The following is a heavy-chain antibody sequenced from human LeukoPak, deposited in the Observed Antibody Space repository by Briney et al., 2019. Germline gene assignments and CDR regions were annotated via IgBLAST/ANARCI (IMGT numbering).Heavy chain of an antibody. V-gene: IGHV3-66*01. D-gene: IGHD3-9*01. Sequence: GGSLRLSCAAFGFIVRSNHINWVRQAPGKGLEWVSITYSGDTTYYADSVKGRFIISRDNSKNTLYLQMNSLRAEDTAVYYCARELLTGYHFDYWGQGTLVTVSS. CDR1: GFIVRSNH. CDR3: ARELLTGYHFDY. J-gene: IGHJ4*02. CDR2: TYSGDTT.